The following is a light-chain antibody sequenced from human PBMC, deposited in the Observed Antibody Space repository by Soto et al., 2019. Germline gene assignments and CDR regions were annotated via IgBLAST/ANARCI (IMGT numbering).Light chain of an antibody. CDR3: QQYVGSSRT. V-gene: IGKV3-20*01. J-gene: IGKJ1*01. Sequence: ETVLTQSPGTLSLYPGERATLSCTASRTVDSTYLTWYQQKPGQAPRLLIYAVSDRATGIPDRFSGSGSGTDFTLTISRLEPEDFAVYYCQQYVGSSRTFGQGTKVDIK. CDR1: RTVDSTY. CDR2: AVS.